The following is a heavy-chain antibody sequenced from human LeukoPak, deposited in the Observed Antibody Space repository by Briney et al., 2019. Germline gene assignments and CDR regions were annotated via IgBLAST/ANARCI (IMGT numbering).Heavy chain of an antibody. CDR3: AKVSGRGSGTALDY. V-gene: IGHV3-23*01. D-gene: IGHD3-10*01. CDR1: GFTFSSYA. CDR2: ISGSGGST. Sequence: GGSLRLSCAASGFTFSSYAMSWVRQAPGKGLEWVSAISGSGGSTYYADSVKGRFTISRDISKNTLYLQMNSLRAEDTAVYYCAKVSGRGSGTALDYWGQGTLVTVSS. J-gene: IGHJ4*02.